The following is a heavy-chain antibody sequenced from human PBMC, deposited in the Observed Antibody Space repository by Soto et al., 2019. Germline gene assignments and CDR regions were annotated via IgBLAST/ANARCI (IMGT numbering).Heavy chain of an antibody. V-gene: IGHV3-66*01. D-gene: IGHD4-17*01. CDR2: IYSGGST. CDR3: ARLRSTVTGLYYYYYMDV. J-gene: IGHJ6*03. Sequence: VGSLRLSCAASGFTVSSNYMSWVRQAPGKGLEWVSVIYSGGSTYYADSVKGRFTISRDNSKNTLYLQMNSLRAEDTAVYYCARLRSTVTGLYYYYYMDVWGKGTTVTVSS. CDR1: GFTVSSNY.